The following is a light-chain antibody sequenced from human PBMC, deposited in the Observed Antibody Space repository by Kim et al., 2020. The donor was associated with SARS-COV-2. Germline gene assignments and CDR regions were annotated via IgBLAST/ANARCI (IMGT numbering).Light chain of an antibody. J-gene: IGKJ4*01. Sequence: ASVGDRVTLTCRASQGISNFLAWYQQKPGEVPKLLIYRASTLQSGVPSRFSGSGSGTEFTLTISSLQPEDVATYYCQKYNSAPLTFGGGTKVDIK. V-gene: IGKV1-27*01. CDR3: QKYNSAPLT. CDR2: RAS. CDR1: QGISNF.